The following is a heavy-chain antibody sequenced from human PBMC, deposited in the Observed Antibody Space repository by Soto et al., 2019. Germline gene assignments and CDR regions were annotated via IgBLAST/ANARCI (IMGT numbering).Heavy chain of an antibody. D-gene: IGHD4-17*01. CDR3: ASAHGNYYYGMDV. Sequence: QVQLQESGPGLVKPSGTLSLTCAVSGGSISSSNWWRWVRQPPGKGLEWIGEIYHIGSTNYNPSLKSRVTISVDTSKNQFSLKLSSVTAADPAVYDCASAHGNYYYGMDVWGQGTTVTVSS. J-gene: IGHJ6*02. CDR2: IYHIGST. CDR1: GGSISSSNW. V-gene: IGHV4-4*02.